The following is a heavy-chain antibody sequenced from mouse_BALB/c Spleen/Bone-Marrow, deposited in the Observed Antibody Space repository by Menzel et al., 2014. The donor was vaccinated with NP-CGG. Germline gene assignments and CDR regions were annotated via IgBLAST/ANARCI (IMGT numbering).Heavy chain of an antibody. J-gene: IGHJ4*01. CDR1: GFSLSRYS. V-gene: IGHV2-6-4*01. CDR3: ATYGNYVGYAMDY. Sequence: VQGVESGPGLVAPSQSLSITCTVSGFSLSRYSLHWVRQPPGKGLEWLGMIWGGGSTDYNSALKSGLSISKDNSKSQVFLRMNSLQTDDTAMYYCATYGNYVGYAMDYWGQGTSVTVSS. D-gene: IGHD2-10*02. CDR2: IWGGGST.